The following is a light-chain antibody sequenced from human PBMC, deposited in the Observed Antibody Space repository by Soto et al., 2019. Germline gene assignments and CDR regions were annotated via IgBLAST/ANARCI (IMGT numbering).Light chain of an antibody. V-gene: IGKV3-15*01. Sequence: EVVMTQSPDTLSVSPGERATLSCRASQSVSSNSDWYQQKLGQAPRLLIYATSTRATGIYARISGSRYGTTITLTISSLQSEDVTVYYREHYKNRPLTFGGAPKVDI. CDR2: ATS. CDR1: QSVSSN. CDR3: EHYKNRPLT. J-gene: IGKJ4*01.